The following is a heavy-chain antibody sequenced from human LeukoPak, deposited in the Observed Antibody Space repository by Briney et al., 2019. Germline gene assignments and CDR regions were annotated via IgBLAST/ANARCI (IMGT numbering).Heavy chain of an antibody. Sequence: GESLKISCRGSGYTFTSYWIAWVRQLPGKGLEWMGIIYPGDSDTRYSPSFQGQVTISADKSISTAYLQWSSLKASDTAMYYCARCGTVTTDYFDYWGQGTLVTVSS. CDR3: ARCGTVTTDYFDY. D-gene: IGHD4-17*01. J-gene: IGHJ4*02. CDR1: GYTFTSYW. CDR2: IYPGDSDT. V-gene: IGHV5-51*01.